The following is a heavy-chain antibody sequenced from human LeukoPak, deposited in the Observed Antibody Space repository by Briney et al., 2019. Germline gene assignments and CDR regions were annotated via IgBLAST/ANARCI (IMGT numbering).Heavy chain of an antibody. CDR3: ARDGGHSTDFDY. J-gene: IGHJ4*01. Sequence: PGGSLRLSCGASGFTFSNYWLSWVRQSPGKGLKWVANIKQDGSEKYYVNSVKGRFIISGDNAKNSLCLQMNSLRAEDTALYYCARDGGHSTDFDYWGHGTLVTVSS. D-gene: IGHD2/OR15-2a*01. CDR2: IKQDGSEK. V-gene: IGHV3-7*01. CDR1: GFTFSNYW.